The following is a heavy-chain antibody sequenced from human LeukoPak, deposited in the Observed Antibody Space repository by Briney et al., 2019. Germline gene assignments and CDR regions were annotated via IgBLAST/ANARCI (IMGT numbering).Heavy chain of an antibody. V-gene: IGHV3-30*02. CDR1: GFTFSSYG. CDR2: IRYDGSNK. J-gene: IGHJ4*02. Sequence: PGGSLRLSCAASGFTFSSYGMHWVRQAPGKGLKWVAFIRYDGSNKYYADSVKGRFTISRDNSKNTLYLQMNSLRAEDTAVYYCAKKRSGISYYFDYWGQGTLVTVSS. CDR3: AKKRSGISYYFDY. D-gene: IGHD3-10*01.